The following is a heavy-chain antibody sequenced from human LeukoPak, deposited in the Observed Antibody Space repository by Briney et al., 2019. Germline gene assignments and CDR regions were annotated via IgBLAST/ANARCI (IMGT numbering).Heavy chain of an antibody. CDR3: ARGLRFLEWSTSTYYYYYGMDV. CDR2: INPSGGST. D-gene: IGHD3-3*01. CDR1: GYTFTSYY. J-gene: IGHJ6*02. Sequence: ASVKVSCKTSGYTFTSYYMHWVRQAPGQGLEWMGIINPSGGSTSYAQKFQGRVTITADESTSTAYMELSSLRSEDTAVYYCARGLRFLEWSTSTYYYYYGMDVWGQGTTVTVSS. V-gene: IGHV1-46*01.